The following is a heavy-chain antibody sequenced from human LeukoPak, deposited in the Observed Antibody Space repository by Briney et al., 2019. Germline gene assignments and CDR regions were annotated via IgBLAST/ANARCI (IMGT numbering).Heavy chain of an antibody. J-gene: IGHJ4*02. D-gene: IGHD3-10*01. V-gene: IGHV4-34*01. CDR1: GGSFSGYY. CDR2: INHSGST. Sequence: PSETLSFTCAVYGGSFSGYYWSWIRQPPGKGLEWIGEINHSGSTNYNPSLKSRVTISVDTSKNQFSLKLSSVTAADTAVYYCARRGVRGVANYWGQGTLVTVSS. CDR3: ARRGVRGVANY.